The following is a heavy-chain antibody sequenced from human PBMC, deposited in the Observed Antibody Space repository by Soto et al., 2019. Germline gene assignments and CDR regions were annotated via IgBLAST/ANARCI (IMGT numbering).Heavy chain of an antibody. D-gene: IGHD3-9*01. V-gene: IGHV3-74*01. CDR2: INSDGSST. J-gene: IGHJ6*03. CDR3: ARNWALYDILTGYYIPTYYYYMDV. Sequence: EVQLVESGGGLVQPGGSLRLSCAASGFTFSSYWMHWVRQAPGKGLVWVSRINSDGSSTSYADSVKGRFTISRDNAKNTLYLQMNSLRAEDTAVYYCARNWALYDILTGYYIPTYYYYMDVWGKGTTVTVSS. CDR1: GFTFSSYW.